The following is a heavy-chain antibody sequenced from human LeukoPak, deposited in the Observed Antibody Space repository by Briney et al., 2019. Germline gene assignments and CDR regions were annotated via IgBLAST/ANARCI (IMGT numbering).Heavy chain of an antibody. J-gene: IGHJ5*02. CDR1: GYTFTGYY. V-gene: IGHV1-2*02. Sequence: GSVRVSCKASGYTFTGYYMHWVRQAPGQGLEWMGGINPNSAGTNYAQKFQGTVTMTRDTSISTAYMELSRLRSDDTAVYYCARGTSFQYNWFDPWGQGTLVTVSS. CDR3: ARGTSFQYNWFDP. CDR2: INPNSAGT. D-gene: IGHD2-2*01.